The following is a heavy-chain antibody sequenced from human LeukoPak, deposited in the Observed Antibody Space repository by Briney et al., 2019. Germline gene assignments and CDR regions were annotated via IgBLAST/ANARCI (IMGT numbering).Heavy chain of an antibody. CDR1: GFTFSDYY. J-gene: IGHJ4*02. D-gene: IGHD1-26*01. CDR2: ISSTSTYT. CDR3: ARREARIFDY. V-gene: IGHV3-11*03. Sequence: GGSLRLSCAVSGFTFSDYYMSWVRQAPGKGLEWVSYISSTSTYTNYADSVKGRFTISRDNAKNSLYLQTNSLRAEDTAVYYCARREARIFDYWGQGTLVTVSS.